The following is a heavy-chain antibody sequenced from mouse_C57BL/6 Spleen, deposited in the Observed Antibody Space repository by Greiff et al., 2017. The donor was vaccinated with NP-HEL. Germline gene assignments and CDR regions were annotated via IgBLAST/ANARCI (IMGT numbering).Heavy chain of an antibody. V-gene: IGHV5-4*01. J-gene: IGHJ2*01. CDR2: ISDGGSYT. Sequence: EVKLVESGGGLVKPGGSLKLSCAASGFTFSSYAMSWVRQTPEKRLEWVATISDGGSYTYYPDNVKGRFTISRDNAKNNLYLQMSHLKSEDTAMYYCARDRTFYFAYWGQGTTLTVSS. CDR3: ARDRTFYFAY. CDR1: GFTFSSYA.